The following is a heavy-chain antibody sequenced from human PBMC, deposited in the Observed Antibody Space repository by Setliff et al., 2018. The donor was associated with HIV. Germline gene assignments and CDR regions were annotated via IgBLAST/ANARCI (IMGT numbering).Heavy chain of an antibody. CDR1: GGSFSGHS. J-gene: IGHJ4*02. CDR2: INRSGSA. V-gene: IGHV4-34*01. Sequence: PSETLSLTCAVYGGSFSGHSWTWIRQPPGKGLEWLGEINRSGSANYNRSRKSRVTMSVDTSKRQFSLKLDSVTAADTAIYYCARQSTVAAAGFDFWGQGTLVTVSS. CDR3: ARQSTVAAAGFDF. D-gene: IGHD6-13*01.